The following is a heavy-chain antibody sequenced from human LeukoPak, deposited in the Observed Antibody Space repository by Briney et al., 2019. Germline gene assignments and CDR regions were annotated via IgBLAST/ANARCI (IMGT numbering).Heavy chain of an antibody. D-gene: IGHD5-18*01. J-gene: IGHJ4*02. V-gene: IGHV3-74*01. Sequence: GGSLRLSCAASGFTFSNYWMNWVRQAPGKGLVWVSRINSDGSSTTYADSVKGRFTMSRDNAKNTLYLQMYSLRAEDTAVYYCARGGITAMDGCWGQGTLVTVSS. CDR2: INSDGSST. CDR3: ARGGITAMDGC. CDR1: GFTFSNYW.